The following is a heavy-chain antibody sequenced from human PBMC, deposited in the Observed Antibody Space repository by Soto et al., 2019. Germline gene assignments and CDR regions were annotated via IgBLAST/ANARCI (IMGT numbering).Heavy chain of an antibody. J-gene: IGHJ5*01. CDR3: ARQTTFSSSWYDF. CDR1: GGSISSFY. D-gene: IGHD6-13*01. V-gene: IGHV4-4*07. Sequence: SETLSLTCTVSGGSISSFYWSWVRQPAGKGLEWIGRIYSSGGTNYDPSLKSRVTMSVDTSKNQFSLKLTSVTAADTAVYYCARQTTFSSSWYDFWGQGTPVTVSS. CDR2: IYSSGGT.